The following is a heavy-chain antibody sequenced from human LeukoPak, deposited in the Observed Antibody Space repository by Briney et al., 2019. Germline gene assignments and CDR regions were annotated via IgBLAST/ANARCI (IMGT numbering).Heavy chain of an antibody. CDR1: GGTFSSYA. CDR3: AREIDYGDGIYYYYGMDV. Sequence: SVKFSCKASGGTFSSYAISWVRQAPGQGLEWMGGIIPIFGTANYAQKFQGRVTITADESTSTAYMELSSLRSEDTAVYYCAREIDYGDGIYYYYGMDVWGKGTTVTVSS. CDR2: IIPIFGTA. J-gene: IGHJ6*04. D-gene: IGHD4-17*01. V-gene: IGHV1-69*13.